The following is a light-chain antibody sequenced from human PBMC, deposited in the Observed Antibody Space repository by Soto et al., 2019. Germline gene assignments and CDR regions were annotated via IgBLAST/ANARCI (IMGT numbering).Light chain of an antibody. CDR2: DAS. Sequence: VLTQSPGTLSLSPGEIASLSCMASQTVRNNYLAWYQQKPGQAPRLLIYDASSRATGIPDRFSGGGSGTDFTLTISRLEPEDFAVYYCQQFRSYPLTFGGGTKV. CDR1: QTVRNNY. CDR3: QQFRSYPLT. J-gene: IGKJ4*01. V-gene: IGKV3-20*01.